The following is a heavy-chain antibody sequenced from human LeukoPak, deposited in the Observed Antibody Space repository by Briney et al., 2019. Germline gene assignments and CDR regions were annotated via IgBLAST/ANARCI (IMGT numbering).Heavy chain of an antibody. Sequence: GGSLRLSCTASGFTFGDYAMSWVRQAPGKGLEWVSYISGSGSAIYYADSVKGRFTVSRDNSKNSLYLQINSLRAEDTAIYYCARDRFTLVTPSGYWGQGTLVTVSS. CDR2: ISGSGSAI. D-gene: IGHD4-23*01. CDR1: GFTFGDYA. CDR3: ARDRFTLVTPSGY. J-gene: IGHJ4*02. V-gene: IGHV3-11*01.